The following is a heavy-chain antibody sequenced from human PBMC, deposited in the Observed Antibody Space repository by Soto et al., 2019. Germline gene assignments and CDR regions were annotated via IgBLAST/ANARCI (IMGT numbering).Heavy chain of an antibody. CDR2: IIPIFGTA. CDR1: GGTFRSYA. J-gene: IGHJ6*02. Sequence: SVKVSCKASGGTFRSYAISWVRQAPGQGLEWMGGIIPIFGTANYAQKFQGRVTITADESTSTAYMELSSLRSEDTAVYYCARGKGMEENYFYYGLDIWGQGTTVTVSS. V-gene: IGHV1-69*13. D-gene: IGHD1-1*01. CDR3: ARGKGMEENYFYYGLDI.